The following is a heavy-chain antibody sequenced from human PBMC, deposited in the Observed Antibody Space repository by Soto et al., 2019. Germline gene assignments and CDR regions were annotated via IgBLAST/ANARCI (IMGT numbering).Heavy chain of an antibody. V-gene: IGHV4-39*01. CDR1: GDSITNSNYV. J-gene: IGHJ3*02. CDR3: ARHKAPAGLYGGSVI. CDR2: IYYSGST. Sequence: QRQLQESGPGLVKPSETLSLTCTVSGDSITNSNYVWGWSRHPPGKGLEWIGSIYYSGSTYFSTFLRGRVTYSVDIYRNQHALRLRSVAEADTAVYYGARHKAPAGLYGGSVIWGQGTIVAVSS. D-gene: IGHD6-13*01.